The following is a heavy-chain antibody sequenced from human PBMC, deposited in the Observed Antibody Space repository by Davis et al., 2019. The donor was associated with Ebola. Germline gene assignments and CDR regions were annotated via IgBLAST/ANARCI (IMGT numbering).Heavy chain of an antibody. CDR2: INHNGDTS. Sequence: GESLKISCAASGFTFSTFAMNWVRQAPGKGLEWVSLINHNGDTSYYVDSVKGRFTIARDNSKNTLYLEMNSLRAGDTAVYYCARDREVLTTVALHFQHWGQGTLVTVSS. V-gene: IGHV3-23*01. D-gene: IGHD4-23*01. CDR1: GFTFSTFA. J-gene: IGHJ1*01. CDR3: ARDREVLTTVALHFQH.